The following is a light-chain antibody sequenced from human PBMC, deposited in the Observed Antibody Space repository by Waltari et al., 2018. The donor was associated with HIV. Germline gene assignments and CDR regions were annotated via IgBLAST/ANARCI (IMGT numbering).Light chain of an antibody. CDR3: QSADSSGTYVV. V-gene: IGLV3-25*03. CDR2: KDS. Sequence: SYELTQPPSVSVSPGQTARITCSGDALPKQYAYWYQQKQGQAPLLVLYKDSDGPSGIPERFSGSSSGTTVTLTISGVQAEDEADYYCQSADSSGTYVVFGGGTKLTVL. J-gene: IGLJ2*01. CDR1: ALPKQY.